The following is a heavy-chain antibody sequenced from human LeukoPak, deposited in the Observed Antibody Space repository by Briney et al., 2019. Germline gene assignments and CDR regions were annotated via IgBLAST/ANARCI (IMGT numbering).Heavy chain of an antibody. Sequence: GGSLRLSCAASGFTFSNAWMSWVRQAPGKGLEWVGRIKSKTDGGTTDYAAPVKGRFTISRDDSKNTLYLQMNSLKTEDTAVYYCTTWDIVVVVAAITDNWGQGTLVTVSS. V-gene: IGHV3-15*01. J-gene: IGHJ4*02. CDR2: IKSKTDGGTT. CDR1: GFTFSNAW. D-gene: IGHD2-15*01. CDR3: TTWDIVVVVAAITDN.